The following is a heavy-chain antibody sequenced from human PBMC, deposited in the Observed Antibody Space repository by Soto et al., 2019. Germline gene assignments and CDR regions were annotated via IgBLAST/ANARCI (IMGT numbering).Heavy chain of an antibody. V-gene: IGHV3-74*01. Sequence: PGGSLRLSCAASGFTFSSYWMHWVRQAPGKGLVWVSRINSDGSSTSYADSVKGRFTISRDNAKNTLYLQMNSLRAEDTAVYYCARDPLPVVVPAAKSGGYYYYGMDVWGQGTTVTVSS. J-gene: IGHJ6*02. CDR2: INSDGSST. CDR3: ARDPLPVVVPAAKSGGYYYYGMDV. CDR1: GFTFSSYW. D-gene: IGHD2-2*01.